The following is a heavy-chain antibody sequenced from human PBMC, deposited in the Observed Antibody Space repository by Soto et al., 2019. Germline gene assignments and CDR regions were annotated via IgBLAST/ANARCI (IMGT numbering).Heavy chain of an antibody. D-gene: IGHD3-3*02. CDR1: GFTFSSYA. CDR3: ARIGFLEWLSYFDY. CDR2: ISGSGGST. V-gene: IGHV3-23*01. Sequence: RRLSCAASGFTFSSYAMSWVRQAPGKGLEWVSAISGSGGSTYYADSVKGRFTISRDNSKNTLYLQMNSLRAEDTAVYYCARIGFLEWLSYFDYWGQGPLVTVYS. J-gene: IGHJ4*02.